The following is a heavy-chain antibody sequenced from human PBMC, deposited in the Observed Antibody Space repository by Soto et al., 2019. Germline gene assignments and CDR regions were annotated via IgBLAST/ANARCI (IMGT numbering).Heavy chain of an antibody. CDR2: IYYSGNT. V-gene: IGHV4-30-4*01. CDR3: ATINSGYGLDY. Sequence: QVQLQESGPGLVKPSQTLSLTCTVSGGSVSSGDYYWSWIRQPPGKGLEWIGYIYYSGNTYYNPSLKSRVTISVDTSKNHFSLKLSSATAADTAVYYCATINSGYGLDYWGQGTLVTVSS. CDR1: GGSVSSGDYY. D-gene: IGHD5-12*01. J-gene: IGHJ4*02.